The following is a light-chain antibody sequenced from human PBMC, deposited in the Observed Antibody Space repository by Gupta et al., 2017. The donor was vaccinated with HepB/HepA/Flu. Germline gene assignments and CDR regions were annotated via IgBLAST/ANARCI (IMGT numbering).Light chain of an antibody. CDR3: ETWDGSLYAVL. J-gene: IGLJ2*01. V-gene: IGLV1-51*01. CDR1: NPNIGNNY. Sequence: QSVLTQPPSVSAAPGQKVTISCSGSNPNIGNNYVSWYQQFPGAAPKLLIYVNIKPPPGISCRFSCLKSGTVANPGIPGPQTGDEADYYCETWDGSLYAVLFGGGTKLTVL. CDR2: VNI.